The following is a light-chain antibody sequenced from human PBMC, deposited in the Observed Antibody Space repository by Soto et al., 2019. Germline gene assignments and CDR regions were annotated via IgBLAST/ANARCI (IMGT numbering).Light chain of an antibody. V-gene: IGKV1-39*01. CDR2: AAS. CDR1: QPIGTS. J-gene: IGKJ1*01. Sequence: IQMTQSPYALSASVGDSVAVTCRASQPIGTSLHWYQQKPGKAPKVLISAASRLQSGVSSRFSGSGSGTHFALTISNLQPEDFATYYCLQGYTTLWTFGQGTKVDIK. CDR3: LQGYTTLWT.